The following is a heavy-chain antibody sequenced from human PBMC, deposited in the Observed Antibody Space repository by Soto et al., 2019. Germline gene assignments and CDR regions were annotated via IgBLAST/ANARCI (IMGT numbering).Heavy chain of an antibody. J-gene: IGHJ4*02. CDR2: ISARGGSS. Sequence: DVQLLESGGGLVQPGGSLRLSCAASGFSFSSYAMVWVRQAPGKGLEWVAVISARGGSSYFADSVKGRFTLSRDNSKNVLSLEMNSRRAEDTAIYFCAKGSIEYSASVDNWGQGTLVGVSS. V-gene: IGHV3-23*01. CDR3: AKGSIEYSASVDN. D-gene: IGHD5-12*01. CDR1: GFSFSSYA.